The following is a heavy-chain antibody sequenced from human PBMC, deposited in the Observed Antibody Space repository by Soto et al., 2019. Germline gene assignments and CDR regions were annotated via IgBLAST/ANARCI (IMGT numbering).Heavy chain of an antibody. D-gene: IGHD6-13*01. Sequence: GSLRLSCAASGFTFSSYAMSWVRQAPGKGLEWVSAISGSGGSTYYADSVKGRFTISRDNSKNTLYLQMNSLRAEDTAVYYCAKRDFDSSWSYYYYGMDVWGQGTTVTVSS. CDR3: AKRDFDSSWSYYYYGMDV. CDR2: ISGSGGST. CDR1: GFTFSSYA. V-gene: IGHV3-23*01. J-gene: IGHJ6*02.